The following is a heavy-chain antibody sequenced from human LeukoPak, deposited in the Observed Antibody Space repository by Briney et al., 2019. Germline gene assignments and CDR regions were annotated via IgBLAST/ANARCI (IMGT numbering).Heavy chain of an antibody. CDR2: INHSGST. CDR1: GGSFSGYY. D-gene: IGHD3-10*01. Sequence: SETLSLTCAVYGGSFSGYYWSWNRQPPGKGLEWIGEINHSGSTNYNTSLKSRVTISVNTSKNQFSLKLSSVTGADTAVYYCARGLLWFGSRRNPVDYWGQGTLVTVSS. J-gene: IGHJ4*02. V-gene: IGHV4-34*01. CDR3: ARGLLWFGSRRNPVDY.